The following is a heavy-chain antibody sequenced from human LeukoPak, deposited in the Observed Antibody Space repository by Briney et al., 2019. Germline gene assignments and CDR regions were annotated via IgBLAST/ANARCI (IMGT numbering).Heavy chain of an antibody. CDR1: GHSIINSYY. CDR2: IYHSGAT. CDR3: ARGWSYSWFN. V-gene: IGHV4-38-2*01. Sequence: PSETLSLTCAVSGHSIINSYYWGWIRQSPGKGLEWIASIYHSGATYYNPSLKSRVTIPLDTSRNQFSLKLTSVTAADTAVYYCARGWSYSWFNWGQGTLVTVSS. J-gene: IGHJ4*02. D-gene: IGHD6-13*01.